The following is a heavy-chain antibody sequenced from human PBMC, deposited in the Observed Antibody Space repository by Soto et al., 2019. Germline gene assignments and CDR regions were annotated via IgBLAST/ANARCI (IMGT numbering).Heavy chain of an antibody. Sequence: QVQLVESGGGVVQPGRSLRLSCAASGFTFSSYAMHWVRQAPGKGLEWVAVISYDGSNKHYADSVKGRFTISTDNSKNTLYLQMNSLRAEDTAVYYCATPYSSSPFGQSSYFDYWGQGTLVTVSS. CDR3: ATPYSSSPFGQSSYFDY. CDR2: ISYDGSNK. D-gene: IGHD6-6*01. CDR1: GFTFSSYA. V-gene: IGHV3-30-3*01. J-gene: IGHJ4*02.